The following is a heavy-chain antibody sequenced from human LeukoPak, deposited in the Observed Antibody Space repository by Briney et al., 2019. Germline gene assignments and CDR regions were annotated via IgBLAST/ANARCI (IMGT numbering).Heavy chain of an antibody. Sequence: PGGSLRLSCAASGFTFRSYAMQWVRQAPGKGLEWVSYIAYNSGTIFYADSVKGRFTISRDNAKSSLYLQMNSLRVEDTAVYYCARVHHNTAMVDIDYWGQGTLVTVSS. CDR2: IAYNSGTI. CDR3: ARVHHNTAMVDIDY. J-gene: IGHJ4*02. CDR1: GFTFRSYA. D-gene: IGHD5-18*01. V-gene: IGHV3-48*04.